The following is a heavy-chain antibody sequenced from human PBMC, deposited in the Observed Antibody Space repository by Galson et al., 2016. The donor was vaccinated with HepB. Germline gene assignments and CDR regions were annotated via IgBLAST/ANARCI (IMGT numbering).Heavy chain of an antibody. CDR3: ARDYVPGA. V-gene: IGHV3-48*04. Sequence: SLRLSCAESGFTFSTYGMNWVRQAPGKGLEWVAYISSASSIKYYADSVKGRFTISRGNARHSLYLEMNSLRSEDTAMYYCARDYVPGAWGQGVLVTVAS. CDR2: ISSASSIK. J-gene: IGHJ5*02. CDR1: GFTFSTYG. D-gene: IGHD3-10*01.